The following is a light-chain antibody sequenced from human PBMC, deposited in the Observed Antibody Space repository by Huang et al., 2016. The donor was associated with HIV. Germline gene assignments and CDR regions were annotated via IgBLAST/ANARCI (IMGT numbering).Light chain of an antibody. CDR3: QQYNNWPPYT. Sequence: EIVMTQSPATVSVSPGERAALSCRASESVGRNLAWYQQKPGQAPRLLIDAAYTRATGVPDRFSGRGSGTDFTLTISSLQSEDFAVYYCQQYNNWPPYTFGQGTRLEIK. V-gene: IGKV3-15*01. CDR1: ESVGRN. J-gene: IGKJ2*01. CDR2: AAY.